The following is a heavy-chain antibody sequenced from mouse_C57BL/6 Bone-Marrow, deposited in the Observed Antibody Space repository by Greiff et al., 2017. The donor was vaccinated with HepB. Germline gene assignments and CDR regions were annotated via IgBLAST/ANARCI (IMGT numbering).Heavy chain of an antibody. Sequence: EVHLVESGGDLVKPGGSLKLSCAASGFTFSSYGMSWVRQTPDKRLEWVATISSGGSYTYYPDSVKGRFTISRDNAKNTLYLQMSSLKSEDTAMYYCARRSITTVVALYYAMDYWGQGTSVTVSS. CDR2: ISSGGSYT. J-gene: IGHJ4*01. V-gene: IGHV5-6*01. CDR3: ARRSITTVVALYYAMDY. CDR1: GFTFSSYG. D-gene: IGHD1-1*01.